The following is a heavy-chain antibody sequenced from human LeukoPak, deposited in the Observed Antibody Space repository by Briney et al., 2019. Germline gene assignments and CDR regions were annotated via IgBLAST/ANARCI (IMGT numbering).Heavy chain of an antibody. CDR1: GFSPRTSGIR. CDR3: ARILAGDYFDY. CDR2: IDWDDDK. D-gene: IGHD4-17*01. J-gene: IGHJ4*02. Sequence: SGPTLVNPTQTLTLTCTFSGFSPRTSGIRVRWIRQAPGKALEWLARIDWDDDKFYSTSLNTRLSISKDTSKNQVVLTVTNMGPLDTATYYCARILAGDYFDYWGREPWSPSPQ. V-gene: IGHV2-70*04.